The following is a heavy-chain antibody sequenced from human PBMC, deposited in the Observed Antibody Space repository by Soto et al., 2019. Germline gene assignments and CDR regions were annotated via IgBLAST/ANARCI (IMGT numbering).Heavy chain of an antibody. D-gene: IGHD3-3*01. Sequence: EVQLLESGGGLVQPGGSLRLSCAASGFTFSSYAMSWVRQAPGKGLEWVSAISGSGGSTYYADSVKSRFTISRDNSNNTLYLQMNSLRAEDTAVYYCAKGETIFGVVTPFDYWGQETLVTVSS. V-gene: IGHV3-23*01. CDR2: ISGSGGST. J-gene: IGHJ4*02. CDR3: AKGETIFGVVTPFDY. CDR1: GFTFSSYA.